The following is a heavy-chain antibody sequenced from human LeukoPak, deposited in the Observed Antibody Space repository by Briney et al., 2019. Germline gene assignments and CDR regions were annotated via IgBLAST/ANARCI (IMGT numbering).Heavy chain of an antibody. J-gene: IGHJ6*03. V-gene: IGHV3-48*01. CDR1: GFTFNSYS. Sequence: PGGSLRLSCAASGFTFNSYSMCWVRQAPGKGLEWLTYITSSSNTIYYTDSVKGRFTISRDNAQNSLYLQMNSLRAEDTAVYYCARVSITSYYYYMDVWGKGTTVTVSS. D-gene: IGHD3-16*01. CDR2: ITSSSNTI. CDR3: ARVSITSYYYYMDV.